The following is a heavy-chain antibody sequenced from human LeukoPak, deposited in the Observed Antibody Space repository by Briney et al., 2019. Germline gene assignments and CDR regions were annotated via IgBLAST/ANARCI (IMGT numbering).Heavy chain of an antibody. CDR1: GFTFSSYE. V-gene: IGHV3-48*03. Sequence: PGGSLRLSCAASGFTFSSYEMNWVRQAPGKGLEWVSYISSSGSTIYYADSVKGRFTISRDNSNNTLYLQMNSLRAEDTAVYYCAKDREISYYYYYMDVWGKGTTVTISS. J-gene: IGHJ6*03. CDR3: AKDREISYYYYYMDV. CDR2: ISSSGSTI. D-gene: IGHD3-10*01.